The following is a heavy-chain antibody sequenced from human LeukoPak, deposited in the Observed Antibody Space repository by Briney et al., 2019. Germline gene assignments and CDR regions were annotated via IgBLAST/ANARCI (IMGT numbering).Heavy chain of an antibody. Sequence: SETLSLTCTVSGGSISSSSYYWGWIRQPPGKGLEWIGSIYYSGSTYYNPSLKSRVTISVDTSKNQFSLKLSSVTAADTAVYYCARDRRGSYWYFDLWGRGTLVTVSS. D-gene: IGHD3-16*01. V-gene: IGHV4-39*02. CDR3: ARDRRGSYWYFDL. CDR1: GGSISSSSYY. CDR2: IYYSGST. J-gene: IGHJ2*01.